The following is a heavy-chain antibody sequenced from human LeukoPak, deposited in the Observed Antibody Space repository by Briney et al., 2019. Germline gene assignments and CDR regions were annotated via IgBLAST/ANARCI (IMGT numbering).Heavy chain of an antibody. V-gene: IGHV5-51*01. CDR1: GYSFTNYW. CDR2: IYPGDSDT. D-gene: IGHD3-22*01. CDR3: ARNYYDSSGYYYVALGSFDY. Sequence: GECLKISCKGAGYSFTNYWIGWVRQMPRKGLEWMGIIYPGDSDTRYSPSFQGQVTISADKSISTAYLQWSSLKASDTAMYYCARNYYDSSGYYYVALGSFDYWGQGTLVTVSS. J-gene: IGHJ4*02.